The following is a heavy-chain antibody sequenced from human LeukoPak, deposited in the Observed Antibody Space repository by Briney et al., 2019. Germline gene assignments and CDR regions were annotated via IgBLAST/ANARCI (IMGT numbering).Heavy chain of an antibody. D-gene: IGHD3-10*01. J-gene: IGHJ4*02. CDR3: ARHRSYYYASGRAGGRTEIEY. CDR2: INHSGST. V-gene: IGHV4-34*01. Sequence: SETLSLTCAVYGGSFSGYYWSWIRQPPGKGLEWIGEINHSGSTNYNPSLKSRVTISIDTSKNQFSLKVTSVTAADTAVYYCARHRSYYYASGRAGGRTEIEYWGQGTLVTVSS. CDR1: GGSFSGYY.